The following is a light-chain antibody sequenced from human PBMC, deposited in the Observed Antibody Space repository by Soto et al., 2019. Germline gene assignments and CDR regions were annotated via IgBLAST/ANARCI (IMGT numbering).Light chain of an antibody. CDR1: SSNIGAGYN. V-gene: IGLV1-40*01. CDR3: QSYDSGLSGGFYV. Sequence: QSVLTQPPSVSGAPGQRVTISCTGSSSNIGAGYNVHWYQRHPGKAPKLLIYDNTNRPSGVPDRFSGSKSGTAASLAITGLQAEDEADYFCQSYDSGLSGGFYVFGSVTKLTVL. J-gene: IGLJ1*01. CDR2: DNT.